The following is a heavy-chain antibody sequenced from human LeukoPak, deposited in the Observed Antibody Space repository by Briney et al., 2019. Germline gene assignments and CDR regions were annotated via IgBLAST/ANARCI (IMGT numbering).Heavy chain of an antibody. Sequence: ASVKVSCKASGYTFTSYAMHWVRQAPGQRLEWMGWINAGNGNTKYSQKLQGRVTMTTDTSTSTAYMELRSLRSDDTAVYYCARAYIAARPKFDYWGQGTLVTVSS. V-gene: IGHV1-3*01. D-gene: IGHD6-6*01. CDR2: INAGNGNT. CDR1: GYTFTSYA. J-gene: IGHJ4*02. CDR3: ARAYIAARPKFDY.